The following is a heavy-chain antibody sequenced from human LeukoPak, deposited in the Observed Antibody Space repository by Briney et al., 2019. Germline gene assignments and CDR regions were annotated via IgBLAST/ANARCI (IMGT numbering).Heavy chain of an antibody. CDR1: GFTFSSYW. Sequence: GSLRLSCAASGFTFSSYWMSWVRQAPGKGLEWVANIKQDGSEKYYVDSVKGRFTISRDNAKNSLYLQMNSLRAEDTAVYYCAREHVGVVSLYFDYWGQGTLVTVSS. J-gene: IGHJ4*02. D-gene: IGHD3-3*01. V-gene: IGHV3-7*01. CDR3: AREHVGVVSLYFDY. CDR2: IKQDGSEK.